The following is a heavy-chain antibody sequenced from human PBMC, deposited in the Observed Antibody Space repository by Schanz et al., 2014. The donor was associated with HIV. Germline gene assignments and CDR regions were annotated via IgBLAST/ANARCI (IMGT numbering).Heavy chain of an antibody. J-gene: IGHJ4*02. V-gene: IGHV1-18*01. CDR1: GYLFTNYG. CDR3: AREGRLVAGCDY. D-gene: IGHD6-6*01. CDR2: VSGYNANT. Sequence: QVQLVQSGAEVKKPGASVKVSCKTSGYLFTNYGVNWVRQAPGQGPEWMGWVSGYNANTEFARVFQGRVTMTRDTSTSTAYMELRSLRSDDTAVYYCAREGRLVAGCDYWGQGTLVTVAS.